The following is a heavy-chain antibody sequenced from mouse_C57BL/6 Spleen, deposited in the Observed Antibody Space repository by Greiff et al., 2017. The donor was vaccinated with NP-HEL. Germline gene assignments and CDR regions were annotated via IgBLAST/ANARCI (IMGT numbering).Heavy chain of an antibody. D-gene: IGHD1-1*01. CDR3: ARSQLVLRRENYAMDY. J-gene: IGHJ4*01. V-gene: IGHV1-53*01. CDR2: INPSNGGT. CDR1: GYTFTSYW. Sequence: QVQLQQPGTELVKPGASVKLSCKASGYTFTSYWMHWVKQRPGQGLEWIGNINPSNGGTNYNEKFKSKATLTVDKSSSTAYMQLSSLTSEDSAVYYCARSQLVLRRENYAMDYWGQGTSVTVSS.